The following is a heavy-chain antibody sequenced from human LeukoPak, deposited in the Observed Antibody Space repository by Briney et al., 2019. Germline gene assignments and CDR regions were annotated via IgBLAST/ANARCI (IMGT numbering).Heavy chain of an antibody. CDR1: GYTFTNYG. Sequence: ASVKVSCTASGYTFTNYGISWVRQAPGQGLEWMGWISADNGDTNYAQNLQDRVTMTTDTSTSTVYMALRSLRSDDTAVYYCARDWDCSGGACRDCFDPWGQGTLVTVSS. V-gene: IGHV1-18*01. CDR2: ISADNGDT. D-gene: IGHD2-15*01. CDR3: ARDWDCSGGACRDCFDP. J-gene: IGHJ5*02.